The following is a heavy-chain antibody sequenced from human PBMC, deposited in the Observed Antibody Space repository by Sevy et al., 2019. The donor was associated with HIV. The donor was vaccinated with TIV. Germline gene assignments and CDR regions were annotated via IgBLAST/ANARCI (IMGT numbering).Heavy chain of an antibody. CDR3: ARARRDSSGYYYVNGDYFDY. D-gene: IGHD3-22*01. Sequence: GGSLRLSCAASGFTFSSYSMNWVRQAPGKGLEWVSSISSSSSYIYYADSVKGRFTISRDNAKNSLYLQMNSLWAEDTVVYYCARARRDSSGYYYVNGDYFDYWGQGTLVTVSS. CDR2: ISSSSSYI. J-gene: IGHJ4*02. V-gene: IGHV3-21*01. CDR1: GFTFSSYS.